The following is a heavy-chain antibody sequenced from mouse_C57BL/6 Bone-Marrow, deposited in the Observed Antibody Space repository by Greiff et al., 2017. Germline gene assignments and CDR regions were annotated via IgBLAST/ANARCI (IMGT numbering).Heavy chain of an antibody. V-gene: IGHV1-64*01. D-gene: IGHD3-2*02. J-gene: IGHJ3*01. CDR3: ASRGSSCYVSFAY. CDR1: GYTFTSYW. Sequence: VQLQQSGAELVKPGASVKLSCKASGYTFTSYWMHWVKQRPGQGLEWIGMIHPNSGSTNYNEKFKSKATLTVDKSSSTAYMQLSSLTSEDSAVYYCASRGSSCYVSFAYWGQGTLVTVSA. CDR2: IHPNSGST.